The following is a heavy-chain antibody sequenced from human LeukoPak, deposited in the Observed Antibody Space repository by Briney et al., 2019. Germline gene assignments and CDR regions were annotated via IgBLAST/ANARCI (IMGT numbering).Heavy chain of an antibody. V-gene: IGHV3-30*02. D-gene: IGHD3-22*01. CDR2: IRYDGSNK. Sequence: PGGSLRLSCAASGFTFSSYGMHWVRQAPGKGLEWVAFIRYDGSNKYYADSVKGRFTISRDNSKNTLYLQMNSLRAEDTAVYYCAKSGYYCYGYFDYWGQGTLVTVSS. CDR3: AKSGYYCYGYFDY. CDR1: GFTFSSYG. J-gene: IGHJ4*02.